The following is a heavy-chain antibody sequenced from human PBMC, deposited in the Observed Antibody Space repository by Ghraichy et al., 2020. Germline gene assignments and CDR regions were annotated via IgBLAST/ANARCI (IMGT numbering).Heavy chain of an antibody. J-gene: IGHJ4*02. CDR3: AGMYYDFWSGYYDY. V-gene: IGHV4-59*08. CDR1: GGSISSYY. CDR2: IYYSGST. Sequence: SETLSLTCTVSGGSISSYYWSWIRQPPGKGLEWIGYIYYSGSTNYNPSLKSRVTISVDTSKNQFSLKLSSVTAADTAVYYCAGMYYDFWSGYYDYWGQGTLVTVSS. D-gene: IGHD3-3*01.